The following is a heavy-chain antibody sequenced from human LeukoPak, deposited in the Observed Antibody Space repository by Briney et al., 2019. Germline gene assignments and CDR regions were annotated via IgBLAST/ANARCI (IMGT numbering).Heavy chain of an antibody. J-gene: IGHJ6*02. D-gene: IGHD6-19*01. V-gene: IGHV3-48*04. CDR1: GLSLSTYG. CDR3: ARDHVAVAGTQYYYYGMDV. Sequence: GGSLRLSCAASGLSLSTYGMQWVRQAPGKGLEWVSYISSSGSTIYYADSVKGRFTISRDNAKNSLYLQMNSLRAEDTAVYYCARDHVAVAGTQYYYYGMDVWGQGTTVTAPS. CDR2: ISSSGSTI.